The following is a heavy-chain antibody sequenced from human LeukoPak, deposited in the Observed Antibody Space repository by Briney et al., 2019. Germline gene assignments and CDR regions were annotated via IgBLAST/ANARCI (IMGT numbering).Heavy chain of an antibody. J-gene: IGHJ4*02. D-gene: IGHD3-16*01. CDR3: AKDEATSGGGLAS. V-gene: IGHV3-53*01. CDR2: MYTGGTT. Sequence: GGSLRLSCAASGFSVSGTHMSWVRQAPGKGLEWVPAMYTGGTTYYADSVQGRFTIYRDNSKNTLYLQMNSLRAEDTAVYYCAKDEATSGGGLASWGQGTLVSVSS. CDR1: GFSVSGTH.